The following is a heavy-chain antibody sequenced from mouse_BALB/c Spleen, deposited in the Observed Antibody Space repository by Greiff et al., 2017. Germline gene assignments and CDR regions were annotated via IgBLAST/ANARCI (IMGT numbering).Heavy chain of an antibody. D-gene: IGHD2-4*01. CDR3: TRDYDYDGAWFAY. J-gene: IGHJ3*01. Sequence: EVKLQQSGPELVKPGASVKISCKASGYSFTGYYMHWVKRSPENSLEWIGEINPSTGGTSYNQKFKGKATLTVDKSSSTAYMQLKSLTSEESAVYYCTRDYDYDGAWFAYWGQGTLVTVSA. V-gene: IGHV1-43*01. CDR1: GYSFTGYY. CDR2: INPSTGGT.